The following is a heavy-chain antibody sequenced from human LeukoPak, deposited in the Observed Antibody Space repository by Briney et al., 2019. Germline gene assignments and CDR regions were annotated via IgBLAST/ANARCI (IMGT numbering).Heavy chain of an antibody. Sequence: VASVKVSCKVSGDTLTESSTHWVRQAPGKGLEWMGGFEPEDGEAIYSQRFQGRLTLTEDTSTDTTYMELSSLTSEDTAVYFCAADLGQLLSYWGQGTLVTVSS. D-gene: IGHD6-13*01. CDR3: AADLGQLLSY. CDR1: GDTLTESS. CDR2: FEPEDGEA. V-gene: IGHV1-24*01. J-gene: IGHJ4*02.